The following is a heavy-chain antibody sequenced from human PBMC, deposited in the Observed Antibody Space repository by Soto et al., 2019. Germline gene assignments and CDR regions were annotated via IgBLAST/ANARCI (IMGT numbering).Heavy chain of an antibody. CDR3: TNVRVADSALDH. D-gene: IGHD3-10*02. J-gene: IGHJ4*02. CDR2: MSYDGSDT. Sequence: PGGSLRLSCVGSGFIFSNNGMHWVRQTPGNGLEWMAIMSYDGSDTFYADSVKGRFAISRDNSKDTRFLHMSNLRAEDTAMYYCTNVRVADSALDHWGQGTLVTVSS. CDR1: GFIFSNNG. V-gene: IGHV3-30*18.